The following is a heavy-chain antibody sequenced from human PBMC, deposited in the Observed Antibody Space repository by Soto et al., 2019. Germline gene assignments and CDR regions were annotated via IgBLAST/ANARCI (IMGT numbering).Heavy chain of an antibody. CDR3: ARDGGDCGYRLTYYHYIRLDV. CDR2: INIGSGNT. D-gene: IGHD2-21*02. V-gene: IGHV1-3*04. CDR1: GYAFSSYA. Sequence: GASVKVSCKASGYAFSSYAMHWVRQAPGQRLEWMGWINIGSGNTEYSQNFQDRITITRDTSASTVYMELSSLRSEDTAVYYCARDGGDCGYRLTYYHYIRLDVWGQGTTVTVS. J-gene: IGHJ6*02.